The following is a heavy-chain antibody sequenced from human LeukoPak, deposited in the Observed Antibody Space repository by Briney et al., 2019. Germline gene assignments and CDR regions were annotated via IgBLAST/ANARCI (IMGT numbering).Heavy chain of an antibody. D-gene: IGHD3-22*01. CDR2: IAFDGRNK. CDR1: GFTFSSYG. CDR3: AKDSESLILRWFRY. Sequence: PGGSLRLSCAASGFTFSSYGMHWVRQAPGKGPEWVAVIAFDGRNKYYADSVKGRFTISRDNSKNTLFLQMSSLRAEDTAVYYCAKDSESLILRWFRYWGQGTRVTVSS. V-gene: IGHV3-30*18. J-gene: IGHJ4*02.